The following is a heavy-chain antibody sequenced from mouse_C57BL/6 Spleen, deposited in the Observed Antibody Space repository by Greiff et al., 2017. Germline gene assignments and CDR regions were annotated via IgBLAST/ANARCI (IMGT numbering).Heavy chain of an antibody. D-gene: IGHD2-4*01. CDR2: INYDGSST. CDR3: ARVYDYDGLYFDY. J-gene: IGHJ2*01. CDR1: GFTFSDYY. Sequence: EVQLVESEGGLVQPGSSMKLSCTASGFTFSDYYMAWVRQVPEKGLEWVANINYDGSSTYYLDSLKSRFIISRDNAKNILYLQMSSLKSEDTATYYCARVYDYDGLYFDYWGQGTTLTVSS. V-gene: IGHV5-16*01.